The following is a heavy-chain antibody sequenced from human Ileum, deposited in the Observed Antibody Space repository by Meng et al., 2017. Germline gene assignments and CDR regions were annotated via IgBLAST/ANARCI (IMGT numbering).Heavy chain of an antibody. CDR2: MYFSGST. D-gene: IGHD3-22*01. V-gene: IGHV4-61*01. CDR3: ARGHYDKYFDS. CDR1: GGSVNTGSYY. J-gene: IGHJ4*02. Sequence: HVQLQSSAPALLMPSQTLPLTCTISGGSVNTGSYYWSWFRQPPGKGLEWIGYMYFSGSTKYNASLKSRVSISVDTSKKQFSLNLTSVTAADTAVYYCARGHYDKYFDSWGQGTLVTVSS.